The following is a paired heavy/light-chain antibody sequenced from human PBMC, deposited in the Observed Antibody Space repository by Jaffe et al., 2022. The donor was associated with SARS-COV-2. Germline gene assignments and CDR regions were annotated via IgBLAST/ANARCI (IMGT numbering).Heavy chain of an antibody. J-gene: IGHJ6*02. V-gene: IGHV3-23*01. Sequence: EVQLLESGGDLVQPGGSLRISCAASGFSFSSYTMTWVRQAPGKGLEWLSSISSNIATTYYADSVKGRFTISRDNSKNTLFLQMTSLRAEDTAVYYCAKYYSTYMYDYYGLNVWGQGTTVTVSS. CDR2: ISSNIATT. CDR1: GFSFSSYT. D-gene: IGHD4-4*01. CDR3: AKYYSTYMYDYYGLNV.
Light chain of an antibody. J-gene: IGKJ4*01. CDR2: LGS. CDR1: QSLLHSNGYNY. CDR3: MQTLQLPLT. V-gene: IGKV2-28*01. Sequence: DIVMTQSPLSLPVTPGEPASIPCRSSQSLLHSNGYNYLDWYLQRPGQSPQLLIYLGSNRASGVPDRFSGSGSGTDFTLKISRVEAEDVGVYYCMQTLQLPLTFGGGTKVEIK.